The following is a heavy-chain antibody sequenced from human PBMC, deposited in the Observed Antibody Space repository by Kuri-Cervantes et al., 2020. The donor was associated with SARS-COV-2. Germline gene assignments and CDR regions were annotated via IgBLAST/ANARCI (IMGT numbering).Heavy chain of an antibody. CDR2: IDSSSYYI. CDR1: GFTFSGYS. J-gene: IGHJ4*02. V-gene: IGHV3-21*01. D-gene: IGHD7-27*01. CDR3: AREEGGELGEAFDY. Sequence: GGSLRLSCAASGFTFSGYSMNWIRQAPGKVLEWVASIDSSSYYIYHADSVKGRLTISRDNAKTSLYLQMNSLTPEDTAVYYCAREEGGELGEAFDYWGQGALVTVSS.